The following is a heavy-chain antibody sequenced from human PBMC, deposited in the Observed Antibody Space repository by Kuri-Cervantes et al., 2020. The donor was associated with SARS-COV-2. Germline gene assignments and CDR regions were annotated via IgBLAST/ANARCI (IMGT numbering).Heavy chain of an antibody. V-gene: IGHV1-46*01. Sequence: ASVKVSCKASGYTFTSYYMHWVRQAPGQGLEWMGIINPSGGSTSYAQKFQGRVTMTEDTSTDTAYMELSSLRSEDTAVYYCATSSETYYYYGMDVWGQGTTVTVSS. J-gene: IGHJ6*02. CDR3: ATSSETYYYYGMDV. CDR2: INPSGGST. CDR1: GYTFTSYY. D-gene: IGHD2-2*01.